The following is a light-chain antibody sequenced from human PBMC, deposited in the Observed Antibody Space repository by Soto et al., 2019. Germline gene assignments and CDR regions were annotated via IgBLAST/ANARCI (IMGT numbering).Light chain of an antibody. CDR1: QSFSSW. V-gene: IGKV1-5*03. CDR2: KAS. CDR3: QQYNSFPWT. J-gene: IGKJ1*01. Sequence: DIQMTQSPSTLSASVGYTVTISCRASQSFSSWLAWYQQKPGKAPKLLIYKASSLQSGVPSRFSGSGSGTEFTLTISSLQPDDFATYYCQQYNSFPWTFGQGTKVDIK.